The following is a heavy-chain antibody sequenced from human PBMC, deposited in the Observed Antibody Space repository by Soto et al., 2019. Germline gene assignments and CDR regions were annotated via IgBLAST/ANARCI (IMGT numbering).Heavy chain of an antibody. D-gene: IGHD2-15*01. CDR2: INAGNGNT. CDR1: GYTFTSYA. Sequence: ASVKVSCKASGYTFTSYAMHCVRQAPGQRLEWMGWINAGNGNTKYSQKFQGRVTITRDTSASTAYMELSSLRSEDTAVYYCARDPGYCSGGSCQEDYWVQGTLVTVSS. J-gene: IGHJ4*02. V-gene: IGHV1-3*01. CDR3: ARDPGYCSGGSCQEDY.